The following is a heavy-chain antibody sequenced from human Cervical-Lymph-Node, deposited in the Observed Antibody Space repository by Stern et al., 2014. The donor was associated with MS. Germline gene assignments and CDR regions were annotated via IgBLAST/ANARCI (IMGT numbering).Heavy chain of an antibody. CDR1: GGTFRTYA. CDR2: VIPIFDTA. CDR3: VRGRVTGTVEDYFDY. J-gene: IGHJ4*02. D-gene: IGHD1-1*01. Sequence: QVQLVQSGAEVKRPGSSVKVSCQVSGGTFRTYAISWVRQAPGQGLEWMGGVIPIFDTAHYAQKFQDRLTLIADESTSTAYMELSSLRSEDTALYYCVRGRVTGTVEDYFDYWGQGTLVTVSS. V-gene: IGHV1-69*01.